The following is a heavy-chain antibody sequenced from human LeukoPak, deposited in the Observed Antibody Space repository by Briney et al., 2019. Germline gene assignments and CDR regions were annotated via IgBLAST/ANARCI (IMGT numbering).Heavy chain of an antibody. V-gene: IGHV3-9*01. D-gene: IGHD6-19*01. CDR2: ISWNSGSI. CDR3: AKDINIGYSSGWFPDY. J-gene: IGHJ4*02. Sequence: PGGSLRLSCAASGFTFDDYAMHWVRQAPGKGLEWVSGISWNSGSIGYADSVKGRFTISRDNAKDSLYLQMNSLRAEDTALYYCAKDINIGYSSGWFPDYWGQGTLVTVSS. CDR1: GFTFDDYA.